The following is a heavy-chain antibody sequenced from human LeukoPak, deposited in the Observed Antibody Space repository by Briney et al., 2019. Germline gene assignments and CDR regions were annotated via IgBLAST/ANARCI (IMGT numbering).Heavy chain of an antibody. CDR2: VHHSGST. CDR3: ARSDGPYGDYAY. CDR1: GFSISSGFY. J-gene: IGHJ4*02. D-gene: IGHD4-17*01. Sequence: SETLSLTCAVSGFSISSGFYWGWIRQPPGKRLEWIGSVHHSGSTYYNPSLKSRVTISVDTSKSHFSLKVSSVTAADTAVYCCARSDGPYGDYAYWGQGSLVTVSS. V-gene: IGHV4-38-2*01.